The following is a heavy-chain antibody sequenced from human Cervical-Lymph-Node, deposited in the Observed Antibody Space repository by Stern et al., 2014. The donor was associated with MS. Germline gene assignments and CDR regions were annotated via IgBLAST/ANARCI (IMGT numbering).Heavy chain of an antibody. V-gene: IGHV3-11*01. Sequence: VQLVESGGGLVKPGGSLRLSCAASGFSFPDYYMTWVRQAPGKGLEWLSYISSSGDLIHYADSVRGRFTISRDNAKNSLHLQMNSLRAEDTPVYYCARALGSYDDSWGQGTLVTVSS. J-gene: IGHJ5*01. CDR3: ARALGSYDDS. CDR1: GFSFPDYY. D-gene: IGHD3-10*01. CDR2: ISSSGDLI.